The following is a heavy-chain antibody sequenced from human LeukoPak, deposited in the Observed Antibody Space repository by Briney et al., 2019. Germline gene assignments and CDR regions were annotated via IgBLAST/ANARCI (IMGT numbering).Heavy chain of an antibody. J-gene: IGHJ5*02. D-gene: IGHD6-19*01. CDR2: INPSGGST. V-gene: IGHV1-46*01. Sequence: GASVKVSCKASGYTFTSYYMHWVRQAPGQGLEWMGIINPSGGSTSYAQKFQGRVTMTRDMSTSTVYMELSSLRSEDTAVYYCARGLGTQAPVAGINWFDPWGQGTLVTVSS. CDR1: GYTFTSYY. CDR3: ARGLGTQAPVAGINWFDP.